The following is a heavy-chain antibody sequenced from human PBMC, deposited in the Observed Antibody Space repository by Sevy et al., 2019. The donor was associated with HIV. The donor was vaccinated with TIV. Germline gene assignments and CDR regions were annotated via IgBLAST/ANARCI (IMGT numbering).Heavy chain of an antibody. CDR1: GFTVSRYS. J-gene: IGHJ5*02. CDR3: ARYYDFWSGYYPRWFDP. Sequence: GGSLRLSCAASGFTVSRYSMNWVRQAPGKGLEWVSSISSSSSYVYYADSVKGRFTISRDNAKNSLYLQMNSLRAEDTAVYYCARYYDFWSGYYPRWFDPWGQGTLVTVSS. D-gene: IGHD3-3*01. CDR2: ISSSSSYV. V-gene: IGHV3-21*01.